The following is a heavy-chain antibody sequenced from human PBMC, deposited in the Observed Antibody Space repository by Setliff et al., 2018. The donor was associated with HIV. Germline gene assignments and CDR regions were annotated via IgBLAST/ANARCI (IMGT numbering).Heavy chain of an antibody. CDR3: ARAPNSPSYSNVFFVDH. J-gene: IGHJ5*02. CDR2: LYPGDSDI. CDR1: GYKFATYW. D-gene: IGHD4-4*01. Sequence: GESLKISCKGSGYKFATYWIGWVRQRPGKGLEWMAILYPGDSDIRYSPSFQGQVTISADKSIGAAYLQWRSLKAWDTGMYFCARAPNSPSYSNVFFVDHWGQGTLVTVSS. V-gene: IGHV5-51*01.